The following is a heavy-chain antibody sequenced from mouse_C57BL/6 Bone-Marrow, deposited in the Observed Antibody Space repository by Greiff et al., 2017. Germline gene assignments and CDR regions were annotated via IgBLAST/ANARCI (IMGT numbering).Heavy chain of an antibody. CDR2: IRSGSSTI. J-gene: IGHJ4*01. CDR3: ARAAMDY. Sequence: EVKLMEPGGGLVKPGGSLKFSCAASGFTFSDYGMHWVRQAPEKGLEWVAYIRSGSSTIYYADTVKGRFTISRDNAKNTLFLQMTSLRSEDTAMYYCARAAMDYWGQGTSVTVSS. CDR1: GFTFSDYG. V-gene: IGHV5-17*01.